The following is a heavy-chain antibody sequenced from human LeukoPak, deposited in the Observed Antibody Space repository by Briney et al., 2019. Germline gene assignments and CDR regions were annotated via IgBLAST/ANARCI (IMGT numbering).Heavy chain of an antibody. CDR1: GFTFSSYS. J-gene: IGHJ6*02. CDR2: ISSSSTI. D-gene: IGHD1-14*01. CDR3: ARDEHEPDNYYYYGMDV. V-gene: IGHV3-48*01. Sequence: GGSLRLSCAASGFTFSSYSMNWVRQAPGKGLEWVSYISSSSTIYYADSVKGRFTISRDNAKNSLYLQMNSLRAEDTAVYYCARDEHEPDNYYYYGMDVWGQGTTVTVSS.